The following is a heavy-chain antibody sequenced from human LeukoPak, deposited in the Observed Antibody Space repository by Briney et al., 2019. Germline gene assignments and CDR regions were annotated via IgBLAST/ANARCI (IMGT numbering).Heavy chain of an antibody. CDR2: IRFDGTDK. CDR3: AKDWSRTSYFFDY. Sequence: GGSLRLSCAASGFAFNSFAMHWVRQAPGKGPEWVAFIRFDGTDKYYTDSVKGRFTVSRDNSKNTLSLQMNSLRAEDTAVYYCAKDWSRTSYFFDYWGQGTLVTVSS. V-gene: IGHV3-30*02. J-gene: IGHJ4*02. D-gene: IGHD2-2*01. CDR1: GFAFNSFA.